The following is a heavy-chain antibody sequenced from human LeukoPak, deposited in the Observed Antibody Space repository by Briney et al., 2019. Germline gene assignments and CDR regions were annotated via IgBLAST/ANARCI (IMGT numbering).Heavy chain of an antibody. CDR1: RFTFSRNN. CDR3: ARAQKYSYDAFDI. Sequence: GGSLRLSCAASRFTFSRNNMHWVRQAPGKGLEWVAFIQYDGKNEYYADSVKGRFTISKDNSKNTLYLQMNSLSAEDTAVYYCARAQKYSYDAFDIWGQGTMVTVSS. J-gene: IGHJ3*02. V-gene: IGHV3-30*02. CDR2: IQYDGKNE. D-gene: IGHD4-11*01.